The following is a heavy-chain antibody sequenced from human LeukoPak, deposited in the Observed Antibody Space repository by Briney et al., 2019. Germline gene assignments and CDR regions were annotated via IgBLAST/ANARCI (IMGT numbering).Heavy chain of an antibody. J-gene: IGHJ4*02. D-gene: IGHD6-19*01. CDR2: IDPNSGGT. V-gene: IGHV1-2*02. CDR1: GYTFTAYY. CDR3: AREVRYSSGWLFEY. Sequence: ASVTVSCTASGYTFTAYYMHWVRQAPGQGLEWMGWIDPNSGGTNYAQKFQGRVTMTRDTSISTAYMELSRLRSDDTTVYYCAREVRYSSGWLFEYWGQGTLVTVPS.